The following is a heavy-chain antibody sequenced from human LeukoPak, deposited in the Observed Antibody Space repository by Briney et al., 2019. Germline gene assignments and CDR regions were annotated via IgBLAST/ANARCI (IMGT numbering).Heavy chain of an antibody. CDR2: TYYRSKWYN. J-gene: IGHJ2*01. D-gene: IGHD5-18*01. V-gene: IGHV6-1*01. CDR1: GDXVSSNSAT. CDR3: TRAGSYGYYWYFDL. Sequence: SQTLSLTCAISGDXVSSNSATWNWIRQSPSRGLEWLGRTYYRSKWYNDYAVSVKSRITINPDTSKNQFSLQLNSVTPEDTAVYYCTRAGSYGYYWYFDLWGRGTLVTVSS.